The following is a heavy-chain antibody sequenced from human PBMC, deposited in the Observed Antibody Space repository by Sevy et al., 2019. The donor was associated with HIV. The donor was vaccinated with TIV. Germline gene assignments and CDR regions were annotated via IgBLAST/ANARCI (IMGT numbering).Heavy chain of an antibody. CDR1: GGSISRSNYY. J-gene: IGHJ5*02. V-gene: IGHV4-39*02. Sequence: SETLSLTCTVSGGSISRSNYYWGWIRQPPGKGLEWIGSIYYSGSTYYKPSLKSRITISVDTSKNHFSLKLSSVTAADTAVYYCARVTWYTSGWYWFEPWGQGTLVTVSS. CDR3: ARVTWYTSGWYWFEP. D-gene: IGHD6-19*01. CDR2: IYYSGST.